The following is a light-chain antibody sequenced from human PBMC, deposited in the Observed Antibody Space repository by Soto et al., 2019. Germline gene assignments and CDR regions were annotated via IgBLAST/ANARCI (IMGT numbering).Light chain of an antibody. V-gene: IGKV1-12*01. Sequence: DSQLTQSPSSVSASVGDIVTITCRASQGIGSWLAWYQQKPGKAPNLLIYDASKLHSGVPSRFSGSGSRTDFSTTISRQQPDYFATYYCQQANSSPHNFGGWTKVEI. J-gene: IGKJ4*01. CDR3: QQANSSPHN. CDR1: QGIGSW. CDR2: DAS.